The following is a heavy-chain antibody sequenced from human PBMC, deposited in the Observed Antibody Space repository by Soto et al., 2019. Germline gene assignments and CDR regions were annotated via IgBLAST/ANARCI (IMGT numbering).Heavy chain of an antibody. CDR2: ISSSSSYI. J-gene: IGHJ4*02. D-gene: IGHD2-15*01. Sequence: GESLRLSCAASGFTFSSYSMNWVRQAPGKGLEWVSSISSSSSYIYYADSVKGRFTISRDNAKNSLYLQMNSLRAEDTAVYYCARDQGVAATHYWGQGTLVTVSS. CDR1: GFTFSSYS. CDR3: ARDQGVAATHY. V-gene: IGHV3-21*01.